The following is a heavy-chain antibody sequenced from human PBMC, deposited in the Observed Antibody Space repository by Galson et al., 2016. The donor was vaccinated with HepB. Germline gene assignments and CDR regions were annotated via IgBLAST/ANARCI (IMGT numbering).Heavy chain of an antibody. CDR3: SKDRLGQWADAFDV. J-gene: IGHJ3*01. CDR1: GFTFSTSV. CDR2: ISGSGVNK. Sequence: SLRLSCAASGFTFSTSVMTWVRQAPGKGLEWVSDISGSGVNKHYANFVKGRFTISRDHSQNMLYLQMKSLGAEDTAIYFCSKDRLGQWADAFDVWGQGTMVTVSS. V-gene: IGHV3-23*01. D-gene: IGHD6-19*01.